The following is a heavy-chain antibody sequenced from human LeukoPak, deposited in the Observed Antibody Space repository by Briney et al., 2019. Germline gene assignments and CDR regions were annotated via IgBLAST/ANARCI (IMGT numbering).Heavy chain of an antibody. J-gene: IGHJ4*02. CDR3: AKGNSYGQIYYFDY. Sequence: GGSLRLSCAASGFTFDDYAMHWVRQAPGKGLEWVSGISWNSGSIGYADSVKGRFTISRDNAKNSLYLQMNSLRAEDTALYYCAKGNSYGQIYYFDYWAREPWSPSPQ. CDR2: ISWNSGSI. CDR1: GFTFDDYA. V-gene: IGHV3-9*01. D-gene: IGHD5-18*01.